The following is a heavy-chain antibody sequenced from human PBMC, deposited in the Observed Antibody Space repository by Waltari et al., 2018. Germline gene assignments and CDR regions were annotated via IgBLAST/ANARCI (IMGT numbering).Heavy chain of an antibody. Sequence: QLQLQESGPGLVKPSETLSLTCTVSGGSISSSSYYWGWIRQPPGKGLEWIGSIYYSGRTYYNPSLKSRVTIAVDTSKNQFSLKRSSVTAADTAVYYCARKSQRSDYVCDWGQGTLVTVSS. V-gene: IGHV4-39*07. CDR2: IYYSGRT. CDR3: ARKSQRSDYVCD. D-gene: IGHD4-17*01. CDR1: GGSISSSSYY. J-gene: IGHJ4*02.